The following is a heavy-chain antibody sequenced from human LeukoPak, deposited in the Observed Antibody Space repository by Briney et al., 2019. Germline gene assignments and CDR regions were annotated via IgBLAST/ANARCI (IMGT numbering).Heavy chain of an antibody. J-gene: IGHJ4*02. V-gene: IGHV3-74*01. Sequence: GGSLRLAWAASGFSLSTYWTPWVRQVPGKGLRWVSRVTNDGTSTVYADSVKGRFTIYRADATNTLFLKMNSLRVEDTAVYYCATSGIGHYYFDFWGQGALVTVSS. CDR2: VTNDGTST. CDR1: GFSLSTYW. D-gene: IGHD3-3*01. CDR3: ATSGIGHYYFDF.